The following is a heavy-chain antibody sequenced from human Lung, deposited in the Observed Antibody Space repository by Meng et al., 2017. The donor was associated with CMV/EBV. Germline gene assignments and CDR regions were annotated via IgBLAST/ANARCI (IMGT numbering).Heavy chain of an antibody. V-gene: IGHV1-2*02. Sequence: YTFTGYYMHWVRQAPGQGLEWMGWINANSGATNYAQKFQGRVTMTRDTSITTAYMELSRLRSDDTALYYCARFNAIFYDSSGHCYDHWGQGTLVTVSS. CDR2: INANSGAT. CDR1: YTFTGYY. J-gene: IGHJ4*02. D-gene: IGHD3-22*01. CDR3: ARFNAIFYDSSGHCYDH.